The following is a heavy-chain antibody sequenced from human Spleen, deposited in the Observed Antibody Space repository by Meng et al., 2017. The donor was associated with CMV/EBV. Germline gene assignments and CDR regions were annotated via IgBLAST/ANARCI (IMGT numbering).Heavy chain of an antibody. V-gene: IGHV3-23*01. J-gene: IGHJ4*02. D-gene: IGHD4-17*01. CDR3: AKLPTVTTIRGFDY. CDR1: GFTFSTYA. Sequence: GGSLRLSCAASGFTFSTYAMSWVRQAPGKGLEWVSGISGSGGSTYYADSVKGRFTISRDNSKNTLYLQMNSLRAEDTAIYYYAKLPTVTTIRGFDYWGQGTLVTVSS. CDR2: ISGSGGST.